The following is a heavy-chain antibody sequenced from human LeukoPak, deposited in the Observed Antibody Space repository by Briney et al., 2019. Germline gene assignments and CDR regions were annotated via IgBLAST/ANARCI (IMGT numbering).Heavy chain of an antibody. J-gene: IGHJ5*02. CDR1: GGSISDGYW. D-gene: IGHD3-22*01. V-gene: IGHV4-4*02. Sequence: SETLSLTCAVSGGSISDGYWCTWVRQSPGTGLEWFAEIHHSGSTNYNPSLKSRVTISVDKSKTQFSLKLSSVTAADPAVYYCARVEVSRDYDSSGYGNWFDPWGQGTLVTVSS. CDR3: ARVEVSRDYDSSGYGNWFDP. CDR2: IHHSGST.